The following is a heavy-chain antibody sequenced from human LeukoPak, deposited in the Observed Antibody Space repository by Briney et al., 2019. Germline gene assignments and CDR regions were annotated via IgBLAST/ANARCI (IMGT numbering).Heavy chain of an antibody. CDR3: AKDGSSGVAAAGEAFDM. D-gene: IGHD6-13*01. CDR1: GFTFSSYA. Sequence: GGSLRLSCAASGFTFSSYAMSWVRQAPGKGLEWVSALRGNGGGTYYADSVKGRFTISRDNSKNTLYLQMDSLRAEDTAVYYCAKDGSSGVAAAGEAFDMWGEGTMVTVSS. V-gene: IGHV3-23*01. CDR2: LRGNGGGT. J-gene: IGHJ3*02.